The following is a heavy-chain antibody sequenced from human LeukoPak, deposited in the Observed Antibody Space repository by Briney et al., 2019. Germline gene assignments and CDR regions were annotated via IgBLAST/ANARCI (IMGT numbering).Heavy chain of an antibody. CDR2: IRYDGTNK. CDR3: AKDTRYFDWLLDY. Sequence: GGSLRLSCTASGFTFSIFGMHWVRQAPGKGLEWVAFIRYDGTNKYYADSVKGRFTISRDNSKNTLYLQMNGLRAEDTAVFYCAKDTRYFDWLLDYWGQGTLVTVSS. CDR1: GFTFSIFG. D-gene: IGHD3-9*01. V-gene: IGHV3-30*02. J-gene: IGHJ4*02.